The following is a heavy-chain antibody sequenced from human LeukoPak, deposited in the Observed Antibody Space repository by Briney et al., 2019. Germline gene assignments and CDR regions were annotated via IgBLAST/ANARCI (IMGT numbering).Heavy chain of an antibody. J-gene: IGHJ4*02. Sequence: GGSLRLSCAASGFTFSSYAMHWARQAPGKGLEWVAVISYDGSNKYYADSVKGRFTISRDNSKNTLYLQMNSLRAEDTAVYYCARGDSSGYFFSPFDYWGQGTLVTVSS. CDR2: ISYDGSNK. CDR1: GFTFSSYA. D-gene: IGHD3-22*01. V-gene: IGHV3-30*01. CDR3: ARGDSSGYFFSPFDY.